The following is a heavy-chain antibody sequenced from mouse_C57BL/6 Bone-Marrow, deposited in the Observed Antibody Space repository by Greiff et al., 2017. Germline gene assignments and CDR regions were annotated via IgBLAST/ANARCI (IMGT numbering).Heavy chain of an antibody. J-gene: IGHJ3*01. D-gene: IGHD1-1*02. CDR2: IDPEDGDT. Sequence: EVKLMESGAELVRPGASVKLSCTASGFNIKDYYMHWVKQRPEQGLEWIGRIDPEDGDTEYAPKFQGKATMTADTSSNTAYLQLSSLTSEDTAVYYCTTCDGSYAGFAYWGQGTLVTVSA. V-gene: IGHV14-1*01. CDR3: TTCDGSYAGFAY. CDR1: GFNIKDYY.